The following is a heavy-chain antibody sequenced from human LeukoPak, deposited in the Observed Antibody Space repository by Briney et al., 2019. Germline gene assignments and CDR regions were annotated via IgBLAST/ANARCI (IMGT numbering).Heavy chain of an antibody. CDR1: GFTFSSYG. CDR2: ISYDGSSK. J-gene: IGHJ4*02. V-gene: IGHV3-30*18. Sequence: PGRSLRLSCAASGFTFSSYGMHWVRQAPGKGLEWAAVISYDGSSKYYADSVKGRFTISRDNSKNTLYLQMNSLRAEDTAVYYCAKGKYYYDSSGYYYDGFDYWGQGTLVTVSS. CDR3: AKGKYYYDSSGYYYDGFDY. D-gene: IGHD3-22*01.